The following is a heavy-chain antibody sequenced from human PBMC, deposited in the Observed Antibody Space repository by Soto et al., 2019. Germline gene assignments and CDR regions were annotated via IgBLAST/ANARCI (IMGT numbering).Heavy chain of an antibody. D-gene: IGHD5-12*01. CDR1: GYSFTSYW. V-gene: IGHV5-51*01. CDR2: IYPGDSDT. Sequence: PGESLKISCKGSGYSFTSYWIGWVRQMPGKGLEWMGIIYPGDSDTRYSPSFQGQVTISADKSISTAYLQWSSLKASDTAMYYCARQTYSGYDYLTSDYYYYYMDVWGKGTTVTVSS. CDR3: ARQTYSGYDYLTSDYYYYYMDV. J-gene: IGHJ6*03.